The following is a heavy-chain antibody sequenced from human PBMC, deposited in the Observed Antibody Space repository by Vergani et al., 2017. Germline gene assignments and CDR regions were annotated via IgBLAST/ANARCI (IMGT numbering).Heavy chain of an antibody. CDR2: IFPSGNS. Sequence: QLQLQESGSGLVKPSQTLSLTCAVSGDSITNGGFSWNWIRQPPGKGPEWIGYIFPSGNSDYNPSLKNRVSISLDKSKNQFSLRVNSVTAADTAVYFCARASVRALVGYYYYMDVWGKGKTVVVSS. V-gene: IGHV4-30-2*01. D-gene: IGHD3-10*01. CDR1: GDSITNGGFS. J-gene: IGHJ6*03. CDR3: ARASVRALVGYYYYMDV.